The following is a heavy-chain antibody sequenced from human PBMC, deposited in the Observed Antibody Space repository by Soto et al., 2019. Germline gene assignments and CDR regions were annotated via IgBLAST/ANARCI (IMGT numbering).Heavy chain of an antibody. CDR1: GGSISSGGYY. Sequence: ASETLSLTCTVSGGSISSGGYYWSWIRQHPGKGLEWIGYIYYSGSTYYNPSLKSRVTISVDTSKSQFSLKLSSVTAADTAVYYCARAKLDYYGSGSYHVFGYWGQGTLVTVSS. CDR3: ARAKLDYYGSGSYHVFGY. D-gene: IGHD3-10*01. CDR2: IYYSGST. J-gene: IGHJ4*02. V-gene: IGHV4-31*03.